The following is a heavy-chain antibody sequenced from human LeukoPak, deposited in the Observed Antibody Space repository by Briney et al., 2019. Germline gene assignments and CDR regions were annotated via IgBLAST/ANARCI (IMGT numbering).Heavy chain of an antibody. CDR1: GFTFSTYG. J-gene: IGHJ3*02. Sequence: GGTLRLSCAASGFTFSTYGMSWVRQAPGKGLEWVAVISYDGSNKYYADSVKGRFTISRDNSKNTLYLQMNSLRAEDTAVYYCASRAFDIWGQGTMVTVSS. CDR3: ASRAFDI. V-gene: IGHV3-30*03. CDR2: ISYDGSNK.